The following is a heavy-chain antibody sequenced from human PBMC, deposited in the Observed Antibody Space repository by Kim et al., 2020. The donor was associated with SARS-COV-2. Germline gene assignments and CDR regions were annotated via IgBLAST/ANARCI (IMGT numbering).Heavy chain of an antibody. CDR2: ILPIFGIA. Sequence: SVKVSCKASGGTFSSYAISWVRQAPGQGLEWMGGILPIFGIANYAQKFQGRLTITADESTSTAYMELSSLSSADTAVYYCAREQEPITMLYWGQRTLVTVSS. CDR1: GGTFSSYA. V-gene: IGHV1-69*13. CDR3: AREQEPITMLY. J-gene: IGHJ4*02. D-gene: IGHD3-10*01.